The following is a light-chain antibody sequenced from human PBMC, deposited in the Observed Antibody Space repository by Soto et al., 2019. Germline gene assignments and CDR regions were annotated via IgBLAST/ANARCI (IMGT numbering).Light chain of an antibody. J-gene: IGKJ5*01. V-gene: IGKV3D-15*01. CDR1: ETVRSN. Sequence: RVMTQSPDTLSVSPGERATLSCRASETVRSNLAWYQQKPGQAPRLLIYAASTRATGTPARFIGNGSGTEFTLTISSLQSEDFAVYYCQQRSDWPTFGQGTRLEI. CDR3: QQRSDWPT. CDR2: AAS.